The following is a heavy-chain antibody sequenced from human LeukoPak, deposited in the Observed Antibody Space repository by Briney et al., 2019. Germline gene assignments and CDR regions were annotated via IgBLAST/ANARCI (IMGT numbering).Heavy chain of an antibody. CDR3: ARATVGGSGSYYYYYMDV. CDR1: GDSVSSNSAA. CDR2: TYYRSKWYN. D-gene: IGHD3-10*01. Sequence: SQTLSLTCAISGDSVSSNSAAWNWIRQSPSRGLEWLGRTYYRSKWYNDYAVSVRSRITINPDTSKNQFSLQLNSVTPEDTAVYYCARATVGGSGSYYYYYMDVWGKGTTVTVSS. V-gene: IGHV6-1*01. J-gene: IGHJ6*03.